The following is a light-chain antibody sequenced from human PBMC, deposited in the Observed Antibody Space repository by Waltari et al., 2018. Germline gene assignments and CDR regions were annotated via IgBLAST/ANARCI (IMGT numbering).Light chain of an antibody. CDR3: QEYDTLPVT. Sequence: DIQMTQSPSTLSASVGDRVPITCRASQSVKNNLARYQQKPGKAPKVLIHKASRLESGVPSRFSGSGYGTEFTLTISSLQPDDFATYYCQEYDTLPVTFGGGTKVEIK. CDR2: KAS. V-gene: IGKV1-5*03. J-gene: IGKJ4*01. CDR1: QSVKNN.